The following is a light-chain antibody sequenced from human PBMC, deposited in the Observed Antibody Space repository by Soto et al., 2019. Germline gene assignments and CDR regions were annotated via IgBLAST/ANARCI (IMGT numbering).Light chain of an antibody. V-gene: IGLV2-14*03. J-gene: IGLJ2*01. CDR2: DII. CDR1: SSDVGAFTS. CDR3: SSYSRSTTLVV. Sequence: QSALTQPASVSGSPGQSITISCTGTSSDVGAFTSVSWYQQHPGKAPKLIIYDIIHRPSGVSDRFSGSKSVNTASLTISGLQPEDEAPYHCSSYSRSTTLVVFGGGTKLTVL.